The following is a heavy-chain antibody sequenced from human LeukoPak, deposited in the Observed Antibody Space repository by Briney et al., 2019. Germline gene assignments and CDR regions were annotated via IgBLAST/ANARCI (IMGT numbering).Heavy chain of an antibody. CDR1: GFTFSDYY. D-gene: IGHD3-10*01. V-gene: IGHV3-11*03. Sequence: PGGSLRLSCAASGFTFSDYYMSWIRQAPGKGLEWVSYISRSSSYTNYADSVKGRFTISRDNAKNSLYLQMNSLRAEDTAVYYCARLWFGESHIDYWGQGTLVTVSS. CDR3: ARLWFGESHIDY. CDR2: ISRSSSYT. J-gene: IGHJ4*02.